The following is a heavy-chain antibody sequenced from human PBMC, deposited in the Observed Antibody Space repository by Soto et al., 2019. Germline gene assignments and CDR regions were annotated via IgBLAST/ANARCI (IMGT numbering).Heavy chain of an antibody. CDR1: GYSSTTYW. V-gene: IGHV5-51*01. D-gene: IGHD4-17*01. J-gene: IGHJ4*02. Sequence: GESLKISCTASGYSSTTYWIGWVRQMSGKGLEWMGIIYPADSDTRYSPSFQGQVTLSADKSTNTAYLQWRSLKSSDTAMYYCARLSDYAFDYWGQGTLVTVSS. CDR2: IYPADSDT. CDR3: ARLSDYAFDY.